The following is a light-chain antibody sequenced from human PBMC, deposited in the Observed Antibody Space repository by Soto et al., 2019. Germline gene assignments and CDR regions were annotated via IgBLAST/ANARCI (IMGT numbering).Light chain of an antibody. V-gene: IGKV1-13*02. CDR2: DAS. CDR3: EQFHTFPIT. J-gene: IGKJ5*01. CDR1: QGISIA. Sequence: AIQLTQSPSSLSASIGDRVTITCRASQGISIALAWYQQKPGKAPKLLIYDASSSESGVPSRFSGSGSGTDFTLTISSLQPEDFAADSCEQFHTFPITFGQGTRLEI.